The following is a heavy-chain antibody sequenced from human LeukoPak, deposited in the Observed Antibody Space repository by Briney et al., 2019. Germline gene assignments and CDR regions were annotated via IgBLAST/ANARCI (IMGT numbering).Heavy chain of an antibody. Sequence: NSGGSLRLSCAASGFTFSDYYMSWIPQAPGKGLEWFSYISSSSSYTNYADSVKGRFTISRDNAKNSLYLQMNSLRAEDTAVYYCAAESIYYDSSGYYSRWGQGTLVTVSS. CDR3: AAESIYYDSSGYYSR. V-gene: IGHV3-11*05. J-gene: IGHJ4*02. CDR2: ISSSSSYT. CDR1: GFTFSDYY. D-gene: IGHD3-22*01.